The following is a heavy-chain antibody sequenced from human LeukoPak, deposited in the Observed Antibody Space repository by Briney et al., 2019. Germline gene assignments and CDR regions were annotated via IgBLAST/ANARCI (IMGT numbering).Heavy chain of an antibody. CDR2: LSYDGSGK. CDR1: GFSFSTYV. V-gene: IGHV3-30*04. CDR3: ARALSYSSGWHADY. D-gene: IGHD6-19*01. Sequence: SGGSLRLSCAASGFSFSTYVMHWVRQAPGKGLEWVAVLSYDGSGKYYADSVKGRFTISRDNSKNTLYLQLNSLRPEDTAVYYCARALSYSSGWHADYWGQGALVTVSS. J-gene: IGHJ4*02.